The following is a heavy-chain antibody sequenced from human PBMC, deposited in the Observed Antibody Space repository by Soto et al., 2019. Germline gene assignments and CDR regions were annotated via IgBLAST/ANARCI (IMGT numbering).Heavy chain of an antibody. CDR2: INSGGRT. CDR3: AKDLRPDGVWDFDY. CDR1: GFTFSSYT. Sequence: GGSLRLSCAASGFTFSSYTMNWVRQAPGKGLEWVSGINSGGRTYYADSVKGRFTISRDDSKNTLYLQIISLRAEDTAVCYCAKDLRPDGVWDFDYWGQGTLVTVSS. V-gene: IGHV3-23*01. J-gene: IGHJ4*02. D-gene: IGHD4-17*01.